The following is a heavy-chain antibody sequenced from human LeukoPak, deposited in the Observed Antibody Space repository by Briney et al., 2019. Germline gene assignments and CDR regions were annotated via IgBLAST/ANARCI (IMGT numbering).Heavy chain of an antibody. V-gene: IGHV1-18*01. J-gene: IGHJ4*02. CDR1: GYTLTSYG. CDR3: ARDQTYDYDSSGYYYVFDY. Sequence: VASVKVSCKASGYTLTSYGISWVRQAPGQGLEWMGWISAYNGNTNYAQKLQGRVTMTTDTSTSTAYMELRSLRSDDTAVYYCARDQTYDYDSSGYYYVFDYWGQGTLVTVSS. CDR2: ISAYNGNT. D-gene: IGHD3-22*01.